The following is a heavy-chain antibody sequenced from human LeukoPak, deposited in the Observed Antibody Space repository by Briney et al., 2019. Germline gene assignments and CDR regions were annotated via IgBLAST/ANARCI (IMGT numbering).Heavy chain of an antibody. CDR1: GYTFTSYY. J-gene: IGHJ5*02. CDR2: INPSGGST. CDR3: TRDYYDSSGYPSYNWFDP. V-gene: IGHV1-46*01. D-gene: IGHD3-22*01. Sequence: ASVKVSCKASGYTFTSYYMHWVRQAPGQGLEWMGIINPSGGSTSYAQKFQGRVTITADESTSTAYMELSSLRSEDTAVYYCTRDYYDSSGYPSYNWFDPWGQGTLVTVSS.